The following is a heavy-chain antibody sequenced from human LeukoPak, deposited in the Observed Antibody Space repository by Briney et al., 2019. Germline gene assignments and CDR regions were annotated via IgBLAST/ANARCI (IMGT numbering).Heavy chain of an antibody. Sequence: PGGSLRLSCAASGLTLSDNYMSWIRQAPGKGLERVSYISSSSSYTNYADSVKGRFTISTDNAKNSLYLQMNSLRVEDTAVYYCARLSGDYSYFDSWGQGALVTVSS. J-gene: IGHJ4*02. CDR3: ARLSGDYSYFDS. V-gene: IGHV3-11*06. CDR1: GLTLSDNY. CDR2: ISSSSSYT. D-gene: IGHD1-26*01.